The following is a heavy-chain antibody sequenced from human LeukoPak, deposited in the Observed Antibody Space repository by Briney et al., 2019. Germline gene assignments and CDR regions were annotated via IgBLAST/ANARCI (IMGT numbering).Heavy chain of an antibody. CDR2: IRDYGSSQ. CDR3: AKGAEYQLLRGWFDP. D-gene: IGHD2-2*01. CDR1: GFTFSNFG. Sequence: GGSLRLSCVASGFTFSNFGMHWVRQAPGKGLEWVAFIRDYGSSQYYADSVRGRFTISRDNSKNTVSLQMNSLRAEDTALYYCAKGAEYQLLRGWFDPWGQGTLVTVSS. V-gene: IGHV3-30*02. J-gene: IGHJ5*02.